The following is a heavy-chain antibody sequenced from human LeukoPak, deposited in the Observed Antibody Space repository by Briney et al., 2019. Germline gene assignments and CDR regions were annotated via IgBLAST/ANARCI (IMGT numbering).Heavy chain of an antibody. CDR1: GFTVSSNY. V-gene: IGHV3-53*01. CDR2: IYSGGST. Sequence: PGGSLRLSCAASGFTVSSNYMSWVRQAPGKGLEWVSVIYSGGSTYYADSVKGRFTISRDNSKNTLYLQMNSLRAEDTAVYYGARVPSSTSSYYYYGMDVWGQGTTVTVSS. J-gene: IGHJ6*02. D-gene: IGHD2-2*01. CDR3: ARVPSSTSSYYYYGMDV.